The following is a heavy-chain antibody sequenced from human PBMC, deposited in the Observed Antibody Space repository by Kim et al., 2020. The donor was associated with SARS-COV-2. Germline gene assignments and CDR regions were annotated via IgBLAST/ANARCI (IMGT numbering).Heavy chain of an antibody. V-gene: IGHV4-31*03. D-gene: IGHD1-7*01. J-gene: IGHJ5*02. CDR2: IYDSGST. CDR1: GASIRNSYYY. Sequence: SETLSLTCTVSGASIRNSYYYWSWIRQHPGKGLEWIGYIYDSGSTYYNPSLKSRATISLDLSKNQFSLNVNSVTAADTAVYFCARGGRRNSFDPWGQGTLVTVSS. CDR3: ARGGRRNSFDP.